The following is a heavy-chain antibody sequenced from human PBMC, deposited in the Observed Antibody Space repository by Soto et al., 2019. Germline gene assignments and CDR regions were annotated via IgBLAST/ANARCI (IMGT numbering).Heavy chain of an antibody. CDR1: GGSITSSSHF. V-gene: IGHV4-39*01. CDR3: AGQTFTIAAASYGRSNWFDP. CDR2: IYFTGNT. D-gene: IGHD6-25*01. J-gene: IGHJ5*02. Sequence: KTSETLSLTCSASGGSITSSSHFWGWVRQPPGKGLEWIGTIYFTGNTYYTPSLKSRLTMSIDTSKNEFSLRLNSVTAADTAVYYCAGQTFTIAAASYGRSNWFDPWGPGTLGTVS.